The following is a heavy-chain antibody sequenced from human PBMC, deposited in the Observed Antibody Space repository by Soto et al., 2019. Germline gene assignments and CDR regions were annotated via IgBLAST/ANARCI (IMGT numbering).Heavy chain of an antibody. D-gene: IGHD3-10*01. J-gene: IGHJ5*02. CDR2: ISGSGGST. Sequence: GGSLRLSCAASGFTFSSYAMSWVRQAPGKGLEWVSAISGSGGSTYYADSVKGRFTISRDNSKNTLYLQMNSLRAEDTAVYYCAKDGSGSLRPPPRWFEPWGQGTLVTVSS. CDR1: GFTFSSYA. V-gene: IGHV3-23*01. CDR3: AKDGSGSLRPPPRWFEP.